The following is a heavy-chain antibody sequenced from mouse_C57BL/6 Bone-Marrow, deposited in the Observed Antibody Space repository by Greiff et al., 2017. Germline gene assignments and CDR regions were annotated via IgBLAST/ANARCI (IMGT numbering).Heavy chain of an antibody. CDR1: GYTFTDYY. CDR3: AIDYYGSSYCAMGY. V-gene: IGHV1-76*01. D-gene: IGHD1-1*01. CDR2: IYPGSGNT. Sequence: QVQLQQSGAELVRPGASVKLSCKASGYTFTDYYINWVKQRPGQGLGWIARIYPGSGNTYYNEKFKGKATMTAEKSSSTAYMQLSSLTSEDSAVYFCAIDYYGSSYCAMGYRGQGTSVTVSS. J-gene: IGHJ4*01.